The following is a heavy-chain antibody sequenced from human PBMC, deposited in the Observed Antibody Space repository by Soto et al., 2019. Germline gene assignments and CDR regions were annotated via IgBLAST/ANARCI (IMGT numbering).Heavy chain of an antibody. CDR1: GFTFSSYA. CDR3: AKDPWPMYYYDSSGYWSYFDY. CDR2: ISGSGGST. D-gene: IGHD3-22*01. Sequence: GGSLRLSCAASGFTFSSYAMSWVRQAPGKGLEWVSAISGSGGSTYYSDSVKCRFTISRDNSKNTLYLQMTSLRAEDTAVYYCAKDPWPMYYYDSSGYWSYFDYWGQGTLVTVSS. J-gene: IGHJ4*02. V-gene: IGHV3-23*01.